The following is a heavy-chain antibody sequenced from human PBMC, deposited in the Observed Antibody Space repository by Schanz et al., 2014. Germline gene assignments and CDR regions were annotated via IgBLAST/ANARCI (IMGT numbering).Heavy chain of an antibody. CDR1: GLTFTSAW. V-gene: IGHV3-7*01. J-gene: IGHJ4*02. CDR3: VSQTGSPTY. Sequence: EVQLVESGGGLVKPGGSLRLSCATSGLTFTSAWMSWVRQAPGKGLEWVANIKHDGSVKDYVDSVEGRFTISRDNAKRSLFRQMNSLRVEDTAVYFCVSQTGSPTYWGQGTLVTVSS. CDR2: IKHDGSVK. D-gene: IGHD6-13*01.